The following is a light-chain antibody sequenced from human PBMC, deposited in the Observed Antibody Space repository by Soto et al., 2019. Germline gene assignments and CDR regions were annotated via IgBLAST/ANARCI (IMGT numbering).Light chain of an antibody. CDR3: SSYAGSNNLV. Sequence: QSALTQPRSVSGSPGQSVTISCTGTSGDVGGYNYVSWYQQHPGKAPNLMIYTVTDRPLGVPDRFSGSKSGNTASLTISGLQAEDEADYYCSSYAGSNNLVFGGGTKLTVL. V-gene: IGLV2-11*01. CDR1: SGDVGGYNY. CDR2: TVT. J-gene: IGLJ2*01.